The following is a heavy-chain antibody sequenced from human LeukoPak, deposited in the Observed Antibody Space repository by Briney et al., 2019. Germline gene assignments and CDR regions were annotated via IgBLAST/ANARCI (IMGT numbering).Heavy chain of an antibody. CDR3: ASLDY. Sequence: KSGGSLRLSCAAFGFTFSSHWMNWVRQAPGKGLEWVANIKQDGSEKYYVDSVKGRFTISRDNAKNSLYLQMNSLRAEDTAVYYCASLDYWGQGILVTVSS. CDR1: GFTFSSHW. V-gene: IGHV3-7*01. J-gene: IGHJ4*02. CDR2: IKQDGSEK.